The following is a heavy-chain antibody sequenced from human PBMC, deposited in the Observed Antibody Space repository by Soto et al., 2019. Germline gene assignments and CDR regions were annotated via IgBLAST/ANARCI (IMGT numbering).Heavy chain of an antibody. CDR3: ARGPTVTSDY. Sequence: QVQLQESGPGLGKPSETLSLTCSVSGGSVSNDNYYWSWIRQPPGKGLEWIGYIFYSGSTNYNPSLRSRVTMSVDTSKNQFSLKLRSVTAADTAVYYCARGPTVTSDYWGQGTVVTVSP. CDR1: GGSVSNDNYY. J-gene: IGHJ4*02. D-gene: IGHD4-17*01. CDR2: IFYSGST. V-gene: IGHV4-61*01.